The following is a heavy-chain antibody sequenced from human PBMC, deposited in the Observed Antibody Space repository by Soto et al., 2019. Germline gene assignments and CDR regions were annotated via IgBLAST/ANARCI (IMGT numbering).Heavy chain of an antibody. V-gene: IGHV3-64*01. CDR3: ARDLGAYAFEI. D-gene: IGHD1-26*01. CDR2: ISSNGGST. J-gene: IGHJ3*02. Sequence: EVQLVESGGGLVQPGGSLRLSCAASGFTFSSYAMHWVRQAPGKGLEYVSAISSNGGSTDYANSVKGRFTISRDNSKNTLYLQMGSLRAEDMAVYFCARDLGAYAFEIWGQGTMVTVSS. CDR1: GFTFSSYA.